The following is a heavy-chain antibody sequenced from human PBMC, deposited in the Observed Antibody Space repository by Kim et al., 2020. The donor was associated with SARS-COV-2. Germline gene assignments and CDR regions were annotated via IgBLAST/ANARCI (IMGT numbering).Heavy chain of an antibody. CDR3: AIMGVAATFDY. D-gene: IGHD2-15*01. Sequence: KYYADSVKGRFTISRDNSKNTLYLQMNSLRAEDTAVYYCAIMGVAATFDYWGQGTLVTVSS. J-gene: IGHJ4*02. CDR2: K. V-gene: IGHV3-30*02.